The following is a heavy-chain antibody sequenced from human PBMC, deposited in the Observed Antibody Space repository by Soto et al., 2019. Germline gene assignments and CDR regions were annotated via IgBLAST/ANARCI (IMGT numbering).Heavy chain of an antibody. CDR1: GGTFSSYA. J-gene: IGHJ6*02. D-gene: IGHD6-6*01. Sequence: QVQLVQSGAEVKKPGSSVKVSCRASGGTFSSYAVSWVRQAPGQALEWMGVIIPLLNTPKYVEKFQGRVTITADASATTAYLELSSLTSEDTAVYYCARESSSPNYYYDGMDVWGQGTTVAVSS. V-gene: IGHV1-69*01. CDR3: ARESSSPNYYYDGMDV. CDR2: IIPLLNTP.